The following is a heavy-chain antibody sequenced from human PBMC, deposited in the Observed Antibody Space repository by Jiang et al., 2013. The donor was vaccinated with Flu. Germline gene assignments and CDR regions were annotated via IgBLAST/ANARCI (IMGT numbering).Heavy chain of an antibody. D-gene: IGHD3-3*01. V-gene: IGHV4-34*01. CDR2: IDHTETA. Sequence: RLLKPSETLSLTCVVSGGAFSGYYWSWIRQSPGKGLELIGEIDHTETARYNPSLQSRVTVSVDRAKNQFSLRLTYVTAADTAVYYCARGLGDYWSGYFPPVWGEGTRVTVSS. CDR1: GGAFSGYY. J-gene: IGHJ3*01. CDR3: ARGLGDYWSGYFPPV.